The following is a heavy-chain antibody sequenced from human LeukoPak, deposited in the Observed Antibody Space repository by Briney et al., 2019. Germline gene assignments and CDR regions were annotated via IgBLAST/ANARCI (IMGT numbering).Heavy chain of an antibody. CDR1: GYSFTSYW. Sequence: GESLKISCKGSGYSFTSYWIGWVRQMPGKGLEWMGIIYPGDSDTRYSPSFQGQVTISADKSISTAYLQWSSLKASGTAMYYCARPARPAITVAAYDYWGQGTLVTVSS. CDR3: ARPARPAITVAAYDY. D-gene: IGHD6-19*01. CDR2: IYPGDSDT. J-gene: IGHJ4*02. V-gene: IGHV5-51*01.